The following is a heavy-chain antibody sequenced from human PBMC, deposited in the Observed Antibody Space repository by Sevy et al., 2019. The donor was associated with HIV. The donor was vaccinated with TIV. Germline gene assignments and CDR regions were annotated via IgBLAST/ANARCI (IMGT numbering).Heavy chain of an antibody. CDR1: GFTFSSYG. J-gene: IGHJ5*02. D-gene: IGHD3-10*01. CDR2: ISGSGGST. V-gene: IGHV3-23*01. CDR3: AKETIRGTYNWFDP. Sequence: GSLRLSCVASGFTFSSYGMSWVRQAPGEGLECVSDISGSGGSTYYADSVRGRFTISRDNSKNTLYLQMNSLRADDTAVYYCAKETIRGTYNWFDPCGQGTLVTVSS.